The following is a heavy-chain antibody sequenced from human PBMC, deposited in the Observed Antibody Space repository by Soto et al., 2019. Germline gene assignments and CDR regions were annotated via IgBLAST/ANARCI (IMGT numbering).Heavy chain of an antibody. J-gene: IGHJ3*02. V-gene: IGHV1-58*01. CDR3: AVGLEVI. CDR1: GFTVTSSA. D-gene: IGHD4-17*01. Sequence: SVQGSCQGSGFTVTSSAVQWVRQARGQRLEWIGWIVVGSGNTNYAQKFQERVTITRDMSTSTAYMELSSLRSEDTAVYYCAVGLEVIWGQGTMVTVAS. CDR2: IVVGSGNT.